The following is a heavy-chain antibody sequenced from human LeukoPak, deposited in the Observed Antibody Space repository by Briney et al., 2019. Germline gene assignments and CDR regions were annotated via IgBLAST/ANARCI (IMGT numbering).Heavy chain of an antibody. CDR3: VRDNPRCCGVVPVNIDDF. J-gene: IGHJ4*02. CDR1: GFTLSTDS. Sequence: GGSLRLSCAASGFTLSTDSMNWVRQAPGKGLEWISYISYDSAIKFYADSVRGRFTISRDNAKNSLSLQMHSLRAEDTAVYYCVRDNPRCCGVVPVNIDDFWGQGTLVTVSS. V-gene: IGHV3-48*01. CDR2: ISYDSAIK. D-gene: IGHD2-15*01.